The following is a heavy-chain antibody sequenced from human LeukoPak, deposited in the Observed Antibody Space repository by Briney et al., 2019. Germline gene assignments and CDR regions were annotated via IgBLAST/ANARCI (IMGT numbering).Heavy chain of an antibody. CDR2: INPSGGST. Sequence: GASVKVSCKASGYTFTSYYMHWVRQAPGQGLEWMGIINPSGGSTSYAQKFQGRVTMTRDTSTSTVYMELSSLRSEDTAVYHCARASRGYSSGWNWFDPWGQGTLVTVSS. V-gene: IGHV1-46*01. CDR1: GYTFTSYY. J-gene: IGHJ5*02. D-gene: IGHD6-19*01. CDR3: ARASRGYSSGWNWFDP.